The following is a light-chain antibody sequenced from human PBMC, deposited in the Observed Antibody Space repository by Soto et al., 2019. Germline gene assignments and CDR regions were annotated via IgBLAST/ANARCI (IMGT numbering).Light chain of an antibody. CDR2: AAS. J-gene: IGKJ1*01. Sequence: DIQMTQSPSSLSASVGDIVTSTCRASQSISSYLNWYQQKPGKAPKLLIYAASSVQSVVPSRFSGSGSGTDFPLTISSLQPEDFATYYCQQSYSTPRPFGQGTQVEIK. CDR3: QQSYSTPRP. V-gene: IGKV1-39*01. CDR1: QSISSY.